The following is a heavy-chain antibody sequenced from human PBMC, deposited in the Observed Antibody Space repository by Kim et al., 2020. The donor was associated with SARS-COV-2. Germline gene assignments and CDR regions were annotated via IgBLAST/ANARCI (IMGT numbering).Heavy chain of an antibody. CDR1: GGSFSGYY. V-gene: IGHV4-34*01. J-gene: IGHJ6*02. D-gene: IGHD3-9*01. Sequence: SETLSLTCAVYGGSFSGYYWSWIRQPPGKGLEWIGEINHSGSTNYNPSLKSRVTISVDTSKNQFSLKLSSVTAADTAVYYCARVLDWQLYYYGMDVWGQGTTVTVSS. CDR2: INHSGST. CDR3: ARVLDWQLYYYGMDV.